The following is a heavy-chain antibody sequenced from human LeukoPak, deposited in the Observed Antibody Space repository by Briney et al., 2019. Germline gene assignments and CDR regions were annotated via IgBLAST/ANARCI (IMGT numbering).Heavy chain of an antibody. D-gene: IGHD2-15*01. CDR2: INSGGST. CDR1: GFAVGSNY. Sequence: GGSLRLSCAATGFAVGSNYMSWVRQAPGKGLEWVSVINSGGSTYYADSVKGRFTISRDNSKNTLYLQVNSLRGEDTAVYYCARAGGYYYYYMDVWGKGTTVTVSS. CDR3: ARAGGYYYYYMDV. J-gene: IGHJ6*03. V-gene: IGHV3-66*02.